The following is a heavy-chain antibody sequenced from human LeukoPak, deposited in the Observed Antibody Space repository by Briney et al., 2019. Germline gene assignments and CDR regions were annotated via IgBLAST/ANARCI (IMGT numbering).Heavy chain of an antibody. CDR3: ARHPGYFGITNCDFSSFDP. CDR2: IYYSGST. CDR1: LGSIRITFYY. D-gene: IGHD3-10*01. J-gene: IGHJ5*02. Sequence: SETLSLTCTDPLGSIRITFYYWGWIRQPPGKGLEWIGTIYYSGSTYYNPSLRSRVTISVGTSKNQFSVKLTSVTAADTAVYYPARHPGYFGITNCDFSSFDPWGQGTLVTVSS. V-gene: IGHV4-39*01.